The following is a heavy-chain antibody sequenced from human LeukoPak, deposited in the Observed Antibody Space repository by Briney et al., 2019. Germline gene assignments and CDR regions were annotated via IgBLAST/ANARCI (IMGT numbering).Heavy chain of an antibody. CDR3: AKIDI. CDR2: ISSGSSTI. J-gene: IGHJ3*02. CDR1: GFTFSSYT. Sequence: PGGSLRLSCATSGFTFSSYTMNWVRQAPGKGLEWVSYISSGSSTIYYADSVKGRFTISRDNAKNSLYLQMNSLRAEDTAVYYCAKIDIWGQGTMVTVSS. V-gene: IGHV3-48*04.